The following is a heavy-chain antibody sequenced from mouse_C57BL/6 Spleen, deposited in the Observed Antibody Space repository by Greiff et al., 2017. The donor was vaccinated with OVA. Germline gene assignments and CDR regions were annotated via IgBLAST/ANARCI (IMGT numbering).Heavy chain of an antibody. CDR2: IYPRDGST. CDR1: GYTFTSYD. Sequence: QVQLKQSGPELVKPGASVKLSCKASGYTFTSYDINWVKQGPGQGLEWIGWIYPRDGSTKYNEKFKGKATLTVDTSSSTAYMELHSLTSEDSAVYFCARSPLYYAMDYWGQGTSVTVSS. CDR3: ARSPLYYAMDY. V-gene: IGHV1-85*01. J-gene: IGHJ4*01.